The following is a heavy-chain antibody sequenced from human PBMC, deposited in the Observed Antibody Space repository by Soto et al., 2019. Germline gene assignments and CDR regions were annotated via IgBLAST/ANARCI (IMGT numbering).Heavy chain of an antibody. D-gene: IGHD6-19*01. CDR1: GGSISSYY. CDR3: ARDGIAVAELEVNWFDP. CDR2: IYTSGST. J-gene: IGHJ5*02. Sequence: QVQLQESGPGLVKPSETLSLTCTVSGGSISSYYWSWIRQPAGKGLEWIGRIYTSGSTNYNPSLKSLVTRSVDTSKNQFSLKLSSMTAADTAVYYCARDGIAVAELEVNWFDPGGQGTLVTVSS. V-gene: IGHV4-4*07.